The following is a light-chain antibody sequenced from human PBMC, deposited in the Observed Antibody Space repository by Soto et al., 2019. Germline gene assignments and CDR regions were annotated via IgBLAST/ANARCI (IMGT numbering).Light chain of an antibody. CDR2: DAS. CDR3: QQRSNWPPGFT. CDR1: QSVSSY. J-gene: IGKJ3*01. Sequence: EIVLTQSRASLSLSPGERATLSCRASQSVSSYLAWYQQKPGQAPRLLIYDASNRATGIPARFSGSGSGTDFTLTISSLEPEDFAVYYCQQRSNWPPGFTFGPGTKADIK. V-gene: IGKV3-11*01.